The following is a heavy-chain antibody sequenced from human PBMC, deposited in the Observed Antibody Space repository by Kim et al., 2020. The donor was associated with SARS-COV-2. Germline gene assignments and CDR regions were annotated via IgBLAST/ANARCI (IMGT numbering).Heavy chain of an antibody. CDR3: ARDWGPDVAAAGDY. V-gene: IGHV3-7*03. J-gene: IGHJ4*01. D-gene: IGHD6-13*01. Sequence: VDSVTSRFTISRDNAKNSLNLQMSSLRAEDTAMYYCARDWGPDVAAAGDYWGHGTLVTVSS.